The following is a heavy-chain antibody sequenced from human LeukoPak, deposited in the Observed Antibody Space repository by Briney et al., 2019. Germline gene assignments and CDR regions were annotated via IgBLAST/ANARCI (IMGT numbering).Heavy chain of an antibody. J-gene: IGHJ6*02. V-gene: IGHV7-4-1*02. D-gene: IGHD3-22*01. CDR1: GYTFTSYA. Sequence: ASVKVSCKASGYTFTSYAMNWVRQAPGQGLERMGWINTNTGNPTYAQGFTGRFVFSLDTSVSTAYLQISSLKAEDTAVYYCARTGGGSSGYYGDYYYYHGMDVWGQGTTVTVSS. CDR2: INTNTGNP. CDR3: ARTGGGSSGYYGDYYYYHGMDV.